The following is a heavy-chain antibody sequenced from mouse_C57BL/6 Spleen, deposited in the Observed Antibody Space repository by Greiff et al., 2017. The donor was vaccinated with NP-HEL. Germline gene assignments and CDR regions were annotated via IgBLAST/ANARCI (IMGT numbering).Heavy chain of an antibody. CDR2: SRNKANDYTT. CDR1: GFTFSDFY. CDR3: ARDPYAMDY. J-gene: IGHJ4*01. Sequence: EVMLVESGGGLVQSGRSLRLSCATSGFTFSDFYMEWVRQAPGKGLEWIAASRNKANDYTTEYSASVKGRFIVSRDTSPSILYLQMNALRAEDTAIYYCARDPYAMDYWGQGTSVTVSS. V-gene: IGHV7-1*01.